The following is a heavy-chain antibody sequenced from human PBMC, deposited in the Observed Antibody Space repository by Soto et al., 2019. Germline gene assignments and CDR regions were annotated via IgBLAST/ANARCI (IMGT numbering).Heavy chain of an antibody. CDR3: AKDVLYCSSTSCYSHDAFDI. D-gene: IGHD2-2*01. Sequence: EVQLLESGGGLVQPGGSLRLSRAASGFTFSSYAMSWVRQAPGKGLEWVSAISGSGGSTYYADSVKGRFTISRDNSKNTLYLQMNSLRAEDTAVYYCAKDVLYCSSTSCYSHDAFDIWGQGTMVTVSS. CDR2: ISGSGGST. V-gene: IGHV3-23*01. CDR1: GFTFSSYA. J-gene: IGHJ3*02.